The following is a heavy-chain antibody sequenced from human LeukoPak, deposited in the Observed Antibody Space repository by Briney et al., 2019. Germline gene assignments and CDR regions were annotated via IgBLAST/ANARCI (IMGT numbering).Heavy chain of an antibody. V-gene: IGHV4-39*01. J-gene: IGHJ4*02. CDR2: IYYSGST. Sequence: SETLSLTCTVSGGSISSSSYYWGWIRQPPGKGLEWIGSIYYSGSTYYNPSLKSRVTISVDTSKNQFSLKLSSVTAADTAVYYCARLWQRAYRGQGTLVTVSS. CDR1: GGSISSSSYY. CDR3: ARLWQRAY. D-gene: IGHD6-25*01.